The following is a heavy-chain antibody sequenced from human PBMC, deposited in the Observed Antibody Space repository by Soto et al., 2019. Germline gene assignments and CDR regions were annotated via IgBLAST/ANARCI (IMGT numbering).Heavy chain of an antibody. V-gene: IGHV3-23*01. CDR2: ISATGIST. D-gene: IGHD1-1*01. CDR3: ARDKDTSSWTGFDF. CDR1: GFTFATYA. J-gene: IGHJ4*01. Sequence: PGGSLRLSCAASGFTFATYAMSWVRQAAGKGLEWVSAISATGISTHYADSVKGRVTISRDNSANTLSLEMSSLTAEDTAVYYCARDKDTSSWTGFDFWGHGTLVTVSS.